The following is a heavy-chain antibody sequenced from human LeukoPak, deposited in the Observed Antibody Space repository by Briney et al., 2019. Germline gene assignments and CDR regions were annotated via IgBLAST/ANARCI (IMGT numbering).Heavy chain of an antibody. D-gene: IGHD2-2*01. Sequence: GASVKVSCKASGGTFSSYAISWVRQAPGQGLEWMGGIIPIFGTANYAQKFQGRVTITADESTSTAYMELSSLRSEDTAVYYCAGDPIGVVVPAAGENWGQGTLVTVSS. V-gene: IGHV1-69*13. CDR2: IIPIFGTA. J-gene: IGHJ4*02. CDR1: GGTFSSYA. CDR3: AGDPIGVVVPAAGEN.